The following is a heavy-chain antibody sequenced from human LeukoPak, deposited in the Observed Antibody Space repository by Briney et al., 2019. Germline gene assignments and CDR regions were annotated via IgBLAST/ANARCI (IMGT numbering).Heavy chain of an antibody. V-gene: IGHV3-66*02. Sequence: PGGSLRLSRAASGFTLSSNYMSWGPQAPGEGLEWVSVIYSGGSTYYADSVKGRFTISRDNSKNTLYLQMNSLRAEDTAVYYCASQTDSSGFDYWGQGTLVTVSS. D-gene: IGHD6-19*01. CDR1: GFTLSSNY. CDR2: IYSGGST. J-gene: IGHJ4*02. CDR3: ASQTDSSGFDY.